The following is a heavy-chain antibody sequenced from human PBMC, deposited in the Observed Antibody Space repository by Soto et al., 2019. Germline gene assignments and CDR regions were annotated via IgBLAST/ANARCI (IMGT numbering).Heavy chain of an antibody. CDR1: GFTFSSFA. J-gene: IGHJ4*02. CDR2: INKSGGST. D-gene: IGHD1-1*01. CDR3: AKDPPTTGTTFDY. V-gene: IGHV3-23*01. Sequence: GGSLRLSCAASGFTFSSFAMSWVRQAPGKGLEWVSTINKSGGSTYYADSVKGRFTISRDNSKNTLFLQINGLRAEDTAVYYCAKDPPTTGTTFDYWGRGTLVTVSS.